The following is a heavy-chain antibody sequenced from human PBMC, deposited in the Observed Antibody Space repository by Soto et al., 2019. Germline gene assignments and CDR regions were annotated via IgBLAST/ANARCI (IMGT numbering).Heavy chain of an antibody. V-gene: IGHV1-8*01. D-gene: IGHD6-6*01. J-gene: IGHJ6*03. Sequence: ASVKVSCKASGYTFTSYDINWVRQATGQGLEWMGWMNPNSGNTGYAQKFQGRVTMTRNTSISTAYMELSSLRSEDTAVYYCAGYSSSPYYYYYYMDVWGKGTTVTVSS. CDR1: GYTFTSYD. CDR3: AGYSSSPYYYYYYMDV. CDR2: MNPNSGNT.